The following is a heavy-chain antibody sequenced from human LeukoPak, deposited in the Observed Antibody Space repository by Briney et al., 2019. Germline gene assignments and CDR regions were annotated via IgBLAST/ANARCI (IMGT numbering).Heavy chain of an antibody. J-gene: IGHJ5*02. CDR2: IYTSGST. V-gene: IGHV4-4*07. Sequence: SETLSLTCTVSGGSLSTYHWIWIRQPAGKGLEWIGRIYTSGSTNYNPSPKSRVTISVDTSKNQFSLKLSSVTAADTAVYYCARDLGNMVRGVIGWFDPWGQGTLVTVSS. CDR3: ARDLGNMVRGVIGWFDP. D-gene: IGHD3-10*01. CDR1: GGSLSTYH.